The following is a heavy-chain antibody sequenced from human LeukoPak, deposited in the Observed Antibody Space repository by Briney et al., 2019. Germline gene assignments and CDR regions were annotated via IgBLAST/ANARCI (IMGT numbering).Heavy chain of an antibody. J-gene: IGHJ4*02. CDR2: INVDSTTI. D-gene: IGHD3-3*01. CDR3: AREVRLRFLEWLSNNYFDY. CDR1: GFALSNYR. V-gene: IGHV3-48*01. Sequence: GGSLRLSCGASGFALSNYRMHWVRQAPGKGLEWVSFINVDSTTIYYADSVRGRFAISRDNAKNSLYLQMDSLRAEDTAVYYCAREVRLRFLEWLSNNYFDYWGQGTLVTVSS.